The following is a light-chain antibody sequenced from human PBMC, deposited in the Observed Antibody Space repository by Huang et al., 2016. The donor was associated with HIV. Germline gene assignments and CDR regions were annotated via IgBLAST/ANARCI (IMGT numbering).Light chain of an antibody. J-gene: IGKJ2*01. CDR1: QVISNY. Sequence: DIQMTQSPSAMSASVGDRVTITCRASQVISNYLAWFQQKPGKVPKRLIYGASSLQSGVPSRFSGSGSGTEFTLTISSLQPEDFATYYCLQHNSYPYTFGQGTKLEIK. CDR3: LQHNSYPYT. CDR2: GAS. V-gene: IGKV1-17*03.